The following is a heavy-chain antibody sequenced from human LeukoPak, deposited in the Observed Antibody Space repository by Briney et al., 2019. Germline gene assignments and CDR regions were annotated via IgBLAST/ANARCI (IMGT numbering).Heavy chain of an antibody. V-gene: IGHV1-46*01. Sequence: ASVKVSCKASGYTFTTYYMHWVRQAPGQGLEWMGLINPSGGSTTYAQNFQGRVTMTRDTSTSAVYMEVSSLRSEDTAVYYCATELAMRGLTYFDYWCQETMVTVAS. CDR2: INPSGGST. J-gene: IGHJ4*02. D-gene: IGHD2-2*01. CDR3: ATELAMRGLTYFDY. CDR1: GYTFTTYY.